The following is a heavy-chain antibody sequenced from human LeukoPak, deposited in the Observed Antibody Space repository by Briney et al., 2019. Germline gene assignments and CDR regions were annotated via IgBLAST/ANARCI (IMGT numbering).Heavy chain of an antibody. J-gene: IGHJ4*02. CDR1: GFTFSSYA. CDR2: ITASGGDT. V-gene: IGHV3-23*01. CDR3: AKGSSSSRPHYFDY. Sequence: GGSLRLSCAASGFTFSSYAMSWVRQAPGKGLEWVSAITASGGDTYHADSVKGRFTISRDNSKNTLYLQVNSLRVEDTALYYCAKGSSSSRPHYFDYWGQGTLVTVSS. D-gene: IGHD6-6*01.